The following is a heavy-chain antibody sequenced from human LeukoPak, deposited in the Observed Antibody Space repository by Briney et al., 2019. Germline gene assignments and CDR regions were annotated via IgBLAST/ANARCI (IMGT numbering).Heavy chain of an antibody. D-gene: IGHD6-13*01. V-gene: IGHV3-74*01. Sequence: GGSLRLSCAASGSTFSNYWMHWVRQAPGKGLVWVSQINNDGSTTRYADSVKGRFTISRDNAENTLYLQMNSLRAEDAAVYYCARGYSSSWYNWFDPWGQGTLVTVSS. CDR2: INNDGSTT. CDR3: ARGYSSSWYNWFDP. J-gene: IGHJ5*02. CDR1: GSTFSNYW.